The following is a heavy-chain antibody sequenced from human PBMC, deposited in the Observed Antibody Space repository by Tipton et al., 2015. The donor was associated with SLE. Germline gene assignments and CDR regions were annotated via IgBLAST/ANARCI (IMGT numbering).Heavy chain of an antibody. CDR2: ISSSSSYI. D-gene: IGHD6-13*01. V-gene: IGHV3-21*01. CDR1: GFTFSSYS. CDR3: ARVGRGKAAADYFDY. Sequence: SLRLSCAASGFTFSSYSMNWVRQAPGKGLEWVSSISSSSSYIYYADSVKGRFTISRDNAKNSLYLQMNSLRAEDTAVYYCARVGRGKAAADYFDYWGQGTLVTVSS. J-gene: IGHJ4*02.